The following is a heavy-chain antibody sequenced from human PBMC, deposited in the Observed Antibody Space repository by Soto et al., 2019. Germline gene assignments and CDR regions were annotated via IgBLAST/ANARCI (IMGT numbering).Heavy chain of an antibody. CDR3: ARDGYRYPGTFDF. V-gene: IGHV4-59*01. CDR2: VYYTGTT. J-gene: IGHJ3*01. Sequence: SETLSLTCAVSGSPISPYYWSWIRQAPGKGLEWIGYVYYTGTTNYNPSLKSRVTISIDRSKNQTSLDLTSATAADTAVYYCARDGYRYPGTFDFWGPGTMVTVSS. D-gene: IGHD5-18*01. CDR1: GSPISPYY.